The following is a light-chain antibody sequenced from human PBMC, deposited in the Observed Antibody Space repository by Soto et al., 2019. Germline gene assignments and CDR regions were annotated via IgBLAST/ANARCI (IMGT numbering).Light chain of an antibody. CDR1: QSISSW. V-gene: IGKV1-5*01. J-gene: IGKJ5*01. CDR3: QQYQTYST. Sequence: DIQMTQTPSTLSASVGDRVTITCRASQSISSWLAWYQQKPGKAPKLLIYAASSLQSGVPSRFSGSGSGTEFTLTISSLQPDDFATYFCQQYQTYSTFGQGTRLEIK. CDR2: AAS.